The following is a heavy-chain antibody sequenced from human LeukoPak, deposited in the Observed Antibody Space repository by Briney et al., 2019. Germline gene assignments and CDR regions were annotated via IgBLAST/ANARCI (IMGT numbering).Heavy chain of an antibody. V-gene: IGHV4-31*03. D-gene: IGHD6-13*01. CDR2: IYFSGTT. CDR1: GGSISSGGYY. CDR3: ARGSSSWLFDY. J-gene: IGHJ4*02. Sequence: PSETLSLTCTVSGGSISSGGYYWSWIRQHPGKGLEWIGYIYFSGTTYYNPSLDSRVTISLDTSENQFSLKLSSVTAADTAVYYCARGSSSWLFDYWGQGTLVTVSS.